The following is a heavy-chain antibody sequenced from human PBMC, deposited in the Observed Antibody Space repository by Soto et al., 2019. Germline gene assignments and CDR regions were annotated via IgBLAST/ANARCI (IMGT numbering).Heavy chain of an antibody. Sequence: QVQLVQSGAEVKKPGSSVKVSCKASGGTFSSYTISWVRQAPGQGLEWMGRIIPILGIANYAQKFQGRVTITADKSKGNAYMGPGSLRSWDKAGDYWAGGESGMVRGDHVPYDYLGQGTLVTVSS. CDR2: IIPILGIA. V-gene: IGHV1-69*02. J-gene: IGHJ4*02. CDR3: AGGESGMVRGDHVPYDY. CDR1: GGTFSSYT. D-gene: IGHD3-10*01.